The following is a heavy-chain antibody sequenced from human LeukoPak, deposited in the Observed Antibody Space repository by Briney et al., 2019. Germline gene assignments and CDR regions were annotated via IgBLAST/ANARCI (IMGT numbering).Heavy chain of an antibody. CDR3: ARDLKGFNL. V-gene: IGHV3-7*04. J-gene: IGHJ5*02. CDR2: IKQDGSQE. CDR1: GFYFSAYL. Sequence: GGSLRLSCVASGFYFSAYLMSWVRQAPGKGLEWVANIKQDGSQEFYLDSVKGRFTISRDNGNSSLYPHMSRLRVEDTAVYYCARDLKGFNLWGQGALVTVSS.